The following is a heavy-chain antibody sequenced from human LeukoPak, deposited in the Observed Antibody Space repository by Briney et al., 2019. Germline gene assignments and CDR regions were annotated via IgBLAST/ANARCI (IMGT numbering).Heavy chain of an antibody. D-gene: IGHD2-15*01. CDR2: ISSSSSFI. CDR3: ARSTPPHKCFDP. V-gene: IGHV3-21*01. CDR1: GFTFSSYS. Sequence: GGSLRLSCAASGFTFSSYSMNWVRQGPGKELEWFSSISSSSSFIYYADSVKGRFTISRDNAKNSLYLQMNSLKAEDTAVYYCARSTPPHKCFDPWGQGTLVTVSS. J-gene: IGHJ5*02.